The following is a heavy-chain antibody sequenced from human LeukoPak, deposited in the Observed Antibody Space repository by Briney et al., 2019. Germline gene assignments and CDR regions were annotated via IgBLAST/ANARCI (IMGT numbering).Heavy chain of an antibody. D-gene: IGHD2-15*01. Sequence: GGSLRLSCAASGFTFSSYAMTWVRQAPGKGLEWVSTVTSGSGVNTYYADSVKGRFTLSRDNSRNSLYLQMNSLRAEDTAVYHCGRDCTGGTCHSGYWGQGTLVTVSS. J-gene: IGHJ4*02. CDR3: GRDCTGGTCHSGY. V-gene: IGHV3-23*01. CDR1: GFTFSSYA. CDR2: VTSGSGVNT.